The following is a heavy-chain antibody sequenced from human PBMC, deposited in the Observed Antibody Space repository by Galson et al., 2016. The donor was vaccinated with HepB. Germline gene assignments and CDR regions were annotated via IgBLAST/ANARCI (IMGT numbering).Heavy chain of an antibody. Sequence: SVKVSCKASGYIFSSYGVSWVRQAPGQGLEWMGWISTYNGNTNYAQKVQGRVTMTTDTSTNTAYMELRSLRSGDTAVYYCARDKGYDYSAMDVWGQGTTVTVSS. CDR3: ARDKGYDYSAMDV. CDR2: ISTYNGNT. CDR1: GYIFSSYG. V-gene: IGHV1-18*01. J-gene: IGHJ6*02.